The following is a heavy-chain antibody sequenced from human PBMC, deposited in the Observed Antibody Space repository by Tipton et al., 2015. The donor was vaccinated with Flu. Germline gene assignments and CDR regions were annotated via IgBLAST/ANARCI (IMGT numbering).Heavy chain of an antibody. CDR2: ISTFTGNA. CDR3: ARGPPLSYHYYDSVY. Sequence: QVQLVQSGGEVKKPGASVKVSCKASGYTFTNHGISWVRQAPGQGLEWMGWISTFTGNAKYAPKFQDRVTMTTDTSTSTVYMELGSLRSNDTAFYFCARGPPLSYHYYDSVYWGQGTLVTVSS. CDR1: GYTFTNHG. J-gene: IGHJ4*02. D-gene: IGHD3-9*01. V-gene: IGHV1-18*01.